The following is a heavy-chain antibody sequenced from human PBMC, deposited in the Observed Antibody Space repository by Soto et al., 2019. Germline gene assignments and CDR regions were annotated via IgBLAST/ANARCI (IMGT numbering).Heavy chain of an antibody. D-gene: IGHD3-10*01. CDR1: GFTFTSYW. V-gene: IGHV3-7*05. J-gene: IGHJ4*02. CDR2: IKQDGSSK. Sequence: EVQLVESGGGLVQPGGSLRLSCAASGFTFTSYWMSWVRQAPGKGLEWVANIKQDGSSKYYVDSVKGRFTVSRDNAKSSIYLQMDSLRDDDTAVYRCAGLRFITLERDFDSWGQGTLVIVSS. CDR3: AGLRFITLERDFDS.